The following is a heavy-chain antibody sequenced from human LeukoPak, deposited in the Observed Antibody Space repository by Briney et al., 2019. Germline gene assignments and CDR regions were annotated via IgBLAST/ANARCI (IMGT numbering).Heavy chain of an antibody. CDR3: ARDGVPDYYYYYMDV. CDR1: GFTFSSYG. J-gene: IGHJ6*03. V-gene: IGHV3-33*01. CDR2: IWFDRSNK. Sequence: GGSLRLSCAASGFTFSSYGMHWVRQAPGKGLEWVAVIWFDRSNKYHADSVKGRFTISRDNSKNTLYLQMNSLRAEDTAVYYCARDGVPDYYYYYMDVWGKGTTVTVSS. D-gene: IGHD3-16*01.